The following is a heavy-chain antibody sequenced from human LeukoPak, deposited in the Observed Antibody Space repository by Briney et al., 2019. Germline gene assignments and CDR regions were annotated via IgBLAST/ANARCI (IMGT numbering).Heavy chain of an antibody. Sequence: GSSVKVSCKVSGDTFRSNAVSWVRQGPRQGLEWMGGIIPIFGITNYAQKFQGRVTITADKSTSTAYMELSSLRSEDTAVYYCARHTLRDGYNTLFFLFDIWGQGTMVTVSS. V-gene: IGHV1-69*17. CDR3: ARHTLRDGYNTLFFLFDI. J-gene: IGHJ3*02. CDR1: GDTFRSNA. D-gene: IGHD5-24*01. CDR2: IIPIFGIT.